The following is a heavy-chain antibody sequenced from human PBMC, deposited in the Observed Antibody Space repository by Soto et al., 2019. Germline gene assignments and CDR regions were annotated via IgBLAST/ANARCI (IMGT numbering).Heavy chain of an antibody. J-gene: IGHJ6*02. V-gene: IGHV1-46*01. CDR2: INPSGGST. CDR1: GYTFTSYY. D-gene: IGHD3-9*01. CDR3: ASYYDFLTGPHLGMDV. Sequence: ASVKVSCKASGYTFTSYYMHWVRQAPGQGLEWMGIINPSGGSTSYAQKFQGRVTMTRDTSTSTVYMELSSLRSEDTAVYYCASYYDFLTGPHLGMDVWGQGTTVTVSS.